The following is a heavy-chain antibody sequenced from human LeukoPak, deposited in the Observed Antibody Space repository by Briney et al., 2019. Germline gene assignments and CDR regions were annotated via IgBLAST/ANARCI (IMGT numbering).Heavy chain of an antibody. J-gene: IGHJ4*02. V-gene: IGHV3-74*01. CDR1: GFTSSSYW. D-gene: IGHD5-12*01. Sequence: PGGSLRLSCAASGFTSSSYWMHWVRQAPGKGLVWVSRINSDGSSTSYADSVKGRFTISRDNAKNTLYLQMNSLRAEDTAVYYCARDRGMVATLIDYWGQGTLVTVSS. CDR3: ARDRGMVATLIDY. CDR2: INSDGSST.